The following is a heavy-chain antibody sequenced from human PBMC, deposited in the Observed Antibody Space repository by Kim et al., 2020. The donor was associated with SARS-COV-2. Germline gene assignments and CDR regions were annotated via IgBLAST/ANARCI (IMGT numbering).Heavy chain of an antibody. CDR2: ISSSGSTI. CDR1: GFTFSSYE. CDR3: ARGGAAAGTGLRT. Sequence: GGSLRLSCAASGFTFSSYEMNWVRQAPGKGLEWVSYISSSGSTIYYADSVKGRFTISRDNAKNSLYLQMNSLRAEDTAVYYCARGGAAAGTGLRTWGQGTLVTVSS. J-gene: IGHJ5*02. V-gene: IGHV3-48*03. D-gene: IGHD6-13*01.